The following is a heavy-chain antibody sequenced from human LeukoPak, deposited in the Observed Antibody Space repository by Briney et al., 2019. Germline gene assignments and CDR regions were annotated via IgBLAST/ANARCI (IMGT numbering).Heavy chain of an antibody. D-gene: IGHD5-18*01. CDR3: AKDLSTYSPRSSSPSGPSPPAFDI. CDR1: GFTFSSYA. CDR2: ISGSGGST. J-gene: IGHJ3*02. V-gene: IGHV3-23*01. Sequence: GGSLRLSCAASGFTFSSYAMSWVRQAPGKGLEWVSAISGSGGSTYYADSVKGRFTISRDNSKNTLYLQMNSLRAEDTAVYYCAKDLSTYSPRSSSPSGPSPPAFDIWGQGTMVTVSS.